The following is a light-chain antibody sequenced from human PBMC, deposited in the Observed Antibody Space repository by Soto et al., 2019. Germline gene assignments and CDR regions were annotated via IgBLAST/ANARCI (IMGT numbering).Light chain of an antibody. V-gene: IGKV3D-20*01. CDR3: QQYGSSSWT. Sequence: EIVLTQSPATLSLSPGQRATLSCGASQSVSSSYLAWYQQKPGLAPRLLIYDASSRATGIPDRFSGSGSGTDFTLTISRLEPEDFPVYYCQQYGSSSWTFGQGTKVEIK. J-gene: IGKJ1*01. CDR2: DAS. CDR1: QSVSSSY.